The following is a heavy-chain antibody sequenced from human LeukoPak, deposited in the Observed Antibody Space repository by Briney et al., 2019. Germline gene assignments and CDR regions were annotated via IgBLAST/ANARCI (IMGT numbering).Heavy chain of an antibody. D-gene: IGHD2-2*01. J-gene: IGHJ6*03. V-gene: IGHV3-21*01. CDR2: ISSSSSYI. CDR3: ARGSRKDIVVVPAAGHLNYYYMDV. Sequence: GGSLRLSCAASRFTFSSYAMHWVRQAPGKGLEWVSSISSSSSYIYYADSVKGRFTISRDNAKNSLYLQMNSLRAEDTAVYYCARGSRKDIVVVPAAGHLNYYYMDVWGKGTTVTVSS. CDR1: RFTFSSYA.